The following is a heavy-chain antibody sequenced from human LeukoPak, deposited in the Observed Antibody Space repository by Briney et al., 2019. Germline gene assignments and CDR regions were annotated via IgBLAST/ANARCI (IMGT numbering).Heavy chain of an antibody. D-gene: IGHD6-13*01. V-gene: IGHV4-34*01. CDR3: ARVGYSSSWGYYYYMDV. CDR1: GGSFSGYY. CDR2: INHSGST. Sequence: SETLSLTCAVYGGSFSGYYWSWIRQPPGKGLEWIGEINHSGSTNYNPSLKSRVTISVDTSENQFSLKLSSVTAADTAVYYCARVGYSSSWGYYYYMDVWGKGTTVTVSS. J-gene: IGHJ6*03.